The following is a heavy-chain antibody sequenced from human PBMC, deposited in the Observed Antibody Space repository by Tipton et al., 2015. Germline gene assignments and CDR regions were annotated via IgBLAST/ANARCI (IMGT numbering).Heavy chain of an antibody. V-gene: IGHV3-23*03. Sequence: SLRLSCAASGFTFSSYAMSWVRQTPGRGLEWVADISSGGGATYYADSVRGRFTISTDTSKNTLLLQMDSLRPDDTAVYYCAKGRYCTDGVCPASYWGQGTLVTVSS. CDR3: AKGRYCTDGVCPASY. D-gene: IGHD2-8*01. J-gene: IGHJ4*02. CDR2: ISSGGGAT. CDR1: GFTFSSYA.